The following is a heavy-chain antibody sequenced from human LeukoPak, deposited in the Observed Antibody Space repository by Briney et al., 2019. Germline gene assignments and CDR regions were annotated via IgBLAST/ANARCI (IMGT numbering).Heavy chain of an antibody. CDR3: ARDASSGWSNAFDI. Sequence: SGGSLRLSCAASGFTFSSYSMNWVRQAPGKGLEWVSSISSSSSYIYYADSVKGRFTISRDNAKNSLYLQMNSLRAEDTAVYYCARDASSGWSNAFDIWGQGTMVTVSS. D-gene: IGHD6-19*01. J-gene: IGHJ3*02. CDR1: GFTFSSYS. V-gene: IGHV3-21*01. CDR2: ISSSSSYI.